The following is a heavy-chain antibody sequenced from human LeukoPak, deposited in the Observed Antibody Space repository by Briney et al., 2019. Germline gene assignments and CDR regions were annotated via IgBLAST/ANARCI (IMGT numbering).Heavy chain of an antibody. D-gene: IGHD3-10*01. CDR2: IRYDGSNK. CDR1: GFTFSSYG. CDR3: AKDPRITTASYFDY. Sequence: GESLRLSCAASGFTFSSYGMHWVRQAPGKGLEWVAFIRYDGSNKYYADSVKGRFTISRDNSENTLYLQMNSLRAEDTAVYYCAKDPRITTASYFDYWGQGTLVTVSS. J-gene: IGHJ4*02. V-gene: IGHV3-30*02.